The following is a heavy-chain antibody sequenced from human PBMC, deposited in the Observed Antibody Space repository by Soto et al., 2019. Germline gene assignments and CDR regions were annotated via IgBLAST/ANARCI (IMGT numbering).Heavy chain of an antibody. D-gene: IGHD4-17*01. CDR1: GYTFTGYY. CDR3: ARAPGRLRNDYGDYYHWFDP. Sequence: ASVKVSCKASGYTFTGYYMHWVRQAPGQGLEWMGWINPNSGGTNYAQKFQGWVTMTRDTSISTAYMELGRLRSDDTAVYYCARAPGRLRNDYGDYYHWFDPWGQGTLVTVSS. V-gene: IGHV1-2*04. J-gene: IGHJ5*02. CDR2: INPNSGGT.